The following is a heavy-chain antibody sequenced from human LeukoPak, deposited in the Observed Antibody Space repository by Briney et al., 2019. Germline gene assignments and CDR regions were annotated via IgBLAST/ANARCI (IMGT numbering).Heavy chain of an antibody. D-gene: IGHD2-15*01. J-gene: IGHJ3*02. V-gene: IGHV3-7*03. CDR2: IKQDGSQK. CDR1: GFTFSRYW. CDR3: AKDMGEVVVAALSAFDI. Sequence: GGSLRLSCAASGFTFSRYWMTWVRQAPGKGLEWVANIKQDGSQKYYVDSVKGRFTISRDNAKNSLYLQMNSLRAEDTALYYCAKDMGEVVVAALSAFDIWGQGTMVTVSS.